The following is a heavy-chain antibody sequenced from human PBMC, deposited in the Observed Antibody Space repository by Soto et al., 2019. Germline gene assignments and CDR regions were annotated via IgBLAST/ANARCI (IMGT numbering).Heavy chain of an antibody. CDR2: IYYRGSI. V-gene: IGHV4-61*05. CDR1: GGSMRSSTDY. CDR3: ARMNYYDTSGYPFDY. J-gene: IGHJ4*02. D-gene: IGHD3-22*01. Sequence: SETLSLTCAVSGGSMRSSTDYWGWIRQPPGKGLEWIGYIYYRGSINYNPSLKSRVTMSADTSKNQFSLKLNSVTAADTAVYYCARMNYYDTSGYPFDYWGQGMMVTVSS.